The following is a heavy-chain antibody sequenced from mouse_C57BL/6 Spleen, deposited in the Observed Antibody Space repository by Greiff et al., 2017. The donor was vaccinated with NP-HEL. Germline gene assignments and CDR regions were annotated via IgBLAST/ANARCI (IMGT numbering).Heavy chain of an antibody. V-gene: IGHV1-82*01. D-gene: IGHD1-1*01. CDR1: GYAFSSSW. J-gene: IGHJ2*01. CDR3: ARSLDYDGSSLDD. Sequence: QVPLKASGPELVKPGASVTISCKASGYAFSSSWLNWVKQRPGKVLEWIGRIYPGDGDPNYNGKFKGKATLTADKSSSKAYIQLSSLTSEDSAVYFCARSLDYDGSSLDDWGQGTTLTVSS. CDR2: IYPGDGDP.